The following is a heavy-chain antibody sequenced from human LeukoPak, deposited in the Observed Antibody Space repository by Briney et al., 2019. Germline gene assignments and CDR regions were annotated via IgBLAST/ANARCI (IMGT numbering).Heavy chain of an antibody. V-gene: IGHV1-46*01. Sequence: ASVKVSCKASGYTFTSYYMHWVRQAPGQGLEWMGVINPSGSSTTCAQKFQGRVILTMDTSTSTVYMDLSSLRSEDTAVYYCATGGEPGDNTHDYYYYMDVWGKGTSVTVSS. CDR2: INPSGSST. D-gene: IGHD1-26*01. CDR1: GYTFTSYY. CDR3: ATGGEPGDNTHDYYYYMDV. J-gene: IGHJ6*03.